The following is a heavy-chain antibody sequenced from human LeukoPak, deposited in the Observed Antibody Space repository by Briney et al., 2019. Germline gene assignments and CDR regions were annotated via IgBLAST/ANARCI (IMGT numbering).Heavy chain of an antibody. V-gene: IGHV3-21*01. J-gene: IGHJ4*02. Sequence: GGSLRLSCAASGFTFSSYSMNWVRQAPGKGLEWVSYISSGSGYISYADSVKGRFIISRDNAKNSLYLQMNSLRGEDTAVYYCARAVGDSGDVFLYWGRGTLVTVSS. CDR2: ISSGSGYI. CDR1: GFTFSSYS. D-gene: IGHD5-12*01. CDR3: ARAVGDSGDVFLY.